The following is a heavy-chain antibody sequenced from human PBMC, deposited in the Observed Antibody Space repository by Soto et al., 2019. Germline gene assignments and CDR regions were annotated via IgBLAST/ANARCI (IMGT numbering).Heavy chain of an antibody. CDR3: TTAHFGVAKRGYYYYMDV. D-gene: IGHD3-3*01. V-gene: IGHV3-15*01. Sequence: GGSLRLSCAASGFTFSNAWMSWVRQAPGKGLEWVGRIKSKTDGGTTDYAAPVKGRFTISRDDSKNTLYLQMNSLKTEDTAVYYCTTAHFGVAKRGYYYYMDVWGKGTTVTVSS. J-gene: IGHJ6*03. CDR2: IKSKTDGGTT. CDR1: GFTFSNAW.